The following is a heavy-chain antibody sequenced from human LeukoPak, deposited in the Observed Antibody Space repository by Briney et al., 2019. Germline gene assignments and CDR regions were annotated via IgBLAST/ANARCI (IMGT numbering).Heavy chain of an antibody. V-gene: IGHV4-4*07. Sequence: SSETLSLTCTVSGGSINNYYWSWIRQLAGKGLEWIGRIYTTGSTNYNPSLKSRVTMSVDTSKNQFSLKLTSVTAADTAVYYCARDRSSAVAGYHFDNWGQGTLVTVSS. J-gene: IGHJ4*02. CDR1: GGSINNYY. CDR3: ARDRSSAVAGYHFDN. CDR2: IYTTGST. D-gene: IGHD6-19*01.